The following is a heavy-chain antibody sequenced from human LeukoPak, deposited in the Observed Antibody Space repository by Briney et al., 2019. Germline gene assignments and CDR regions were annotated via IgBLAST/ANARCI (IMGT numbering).Heavy chain of an antibody. V-gene: IGHV1-69*13. Sequence: GASVKVSCKASGGTSSSYAISWVRQAPGQGLEWMGGIIPIFGTANYAQKFQGRVTITADESTSTAYMELSSLRSEDTAVYYCARDLVGDYYGMDVWGQGATVTVSS. CDR3: ARDLVGDYYGMDV. CDR1: GGTSSSYA. D-gene: IGHD2-2*01. J-gene: IGHJ6*02. CDR2: IIPIFGTA.